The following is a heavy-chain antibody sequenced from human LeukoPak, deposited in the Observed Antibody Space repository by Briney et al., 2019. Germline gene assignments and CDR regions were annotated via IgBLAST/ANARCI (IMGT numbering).Heavy chain of an antibody. V-gene: IGHV4-39*01. CDR2: IYHSGRT. J-gene: IGHJ1*01. CDR3: ARRRYYDGSGYLE. D-gene: IGHD3-22*01. Sequence: SETLSLTCSVSGDSVSRSDSYWDWIRQPPGKGLEWIGAIYHSGRTYYSPSLKSRVTMSVDPSNNQFSLNLRSVTAADTAVYYCARRRYYDGSGYLEWGQGTLLSVSS. CDR1: GDSVSRSDSY.